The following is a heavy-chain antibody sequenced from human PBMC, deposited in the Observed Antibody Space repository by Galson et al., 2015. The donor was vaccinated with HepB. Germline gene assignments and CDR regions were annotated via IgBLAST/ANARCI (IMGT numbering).Heavy chain of an antibody. CDR1: GGSVSSHY. CDR3: ARERMTTIVFRDWYFDV. D-gene: IGHD3-22*01. CDR2: MYSRGST. V-gene: IGHV4-4*07. J-gene: IGHJ2*01. Sequence: ETLSLTCTVPGGSVSSHYWSWIRQPAGKGLEWIGRMYSRGSTNYNPSLKSRVTMSVGTSKNQFSLKLNSVTAADTAVYYCARERMTTIVFRDWYFDVWGRGTLVTVSS.